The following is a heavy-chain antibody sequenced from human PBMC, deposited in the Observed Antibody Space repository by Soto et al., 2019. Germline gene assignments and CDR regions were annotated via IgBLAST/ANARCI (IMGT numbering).Heavy chain of an antibody. Sequence: SETLSLTCAVYGGSFSGYYWSWIRQHPGKGLEWIGYIYYSGSTYYNPSLKSRVTISVDTSKNQFSLKLSSVTAADTAVYYCARRCSGGSCCSDYYFDYWGQGTLVTVSS. V-gene: IGHV4-31*11. CDR3: ARRCSGGSCCSDYYFDY. CDR2: IYYSGST. CDR1: GGSFSGYY. J-gene: IGHJ4*02. D-gene: IGHD2-15*01.